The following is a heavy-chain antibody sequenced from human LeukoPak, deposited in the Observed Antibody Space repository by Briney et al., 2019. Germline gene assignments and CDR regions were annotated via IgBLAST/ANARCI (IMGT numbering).Heavy chain of an antibody. D-gene: IGHD6-19*01. Sequence: SGPTLVKPTQTLTLTCTFSGFSLSTSGVGVGWIRQPPGKALEWLALIYWDDDKRYSPSPKSRLTITKDTSKNQVVLTMTNMDPVDTGTYYCAHDSSGWYGFDYWGQGTLVTVSS. CDR1: GFSLSTSGVG. J-gene: IGHJ4*02. CDR2: IYWDDDK. V-gene: IGHV2-5*02. CDR3: AHDSSGWYGFDY.